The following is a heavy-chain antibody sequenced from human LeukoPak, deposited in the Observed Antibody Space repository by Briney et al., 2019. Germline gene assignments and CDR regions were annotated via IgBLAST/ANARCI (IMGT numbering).Heavy chain of an antibody. D-gene: IGHD6-19*01. V-gene: IGHV4-30-2*01. J-gene: IGHJ4*02. CDR2: IYHSGST. Sequence: PSQTLSLTCAVSGGSISSGGYSWSWIRQPPGKGLEWIGYIYHSGSTYYNPSLKSRVTISVDRSKNQFSLKLSSATAADTAVYYCARGAPSSGWTDQPHFDYWGQGTLVTVSS. CDR3: ARGAPSSGWTDQPHFDY. CDR1: GGSISSGGYS.